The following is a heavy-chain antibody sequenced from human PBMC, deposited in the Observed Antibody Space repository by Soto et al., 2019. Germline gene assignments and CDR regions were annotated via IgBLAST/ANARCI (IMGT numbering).Heavy chain of an antibody. V-gene: IGHV3-11*05. CDR3: ARALPTHSYYSDY. J-gene: IGHJ4*02. CDR2: LSGSSSNI. Sequence: GGSLRLSCTASGFSFSDYYMSWIRQAPGKGLEWISYLSGSSSNINYADSVKGRFTISRDNAKNSLYLQMNSLRAEDTAVYYCARALPTHSYYSDYWGQGTLVTVSS. CDR1: GFSFSDYY.